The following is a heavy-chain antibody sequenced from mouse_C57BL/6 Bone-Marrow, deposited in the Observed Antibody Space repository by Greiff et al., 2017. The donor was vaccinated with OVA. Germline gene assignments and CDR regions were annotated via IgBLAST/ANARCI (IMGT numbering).Heavy chain of an antibody. D-gene: IGHD3-2*02. CDR1: GYTFTGYW. CDR2: ILPGIGST. Sequence: QVQLQQSGAELMKPGASVKLSCKATGYTFTGYWIEWVKQRPGHGLEWIGEILPGIGSTNYNEKFKGKATFTADTSSNTAYMQLSSLTTEDSAIYYCARWDSSGYRFAYWGQGTLVTVSA. CDR3: ARWDSSGYRFAY. V-gene: IGHV1-9*01. J-gene: IGHJ3*01.